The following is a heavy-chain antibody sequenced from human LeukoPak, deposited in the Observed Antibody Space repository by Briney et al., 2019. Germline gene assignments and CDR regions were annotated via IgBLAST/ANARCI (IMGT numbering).Heavy chain of an antibody. CDR1: GGSISSSSYY. CDR3: ARQGSGSYYPNWFDP. D-gene: IGHD1-26*01. J-gene: IGHJ5*02. V-gene: IGHV4-39*01. Sequence: SETLSLTCTVSGGSISSSSYYWGWIRQPPGKGLEWIGSICYSGSTYYNPSLKSRVTISVDTSKNQFSLKLSSVTAADTAVYYCARQGSGSYYPNWFDPWGQGTLVTVSS. CDR2: ICYSGST.